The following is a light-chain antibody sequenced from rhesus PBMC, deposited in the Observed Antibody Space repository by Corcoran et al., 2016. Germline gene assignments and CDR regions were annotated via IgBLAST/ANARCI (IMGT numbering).Light chain of an antibody. Sequence: DIQMTQSPSSLSASVGDRVTITCRASENVNNYLNWYQQKQGKAPKLLIYKASTLQSGVPSRFSGSGSGTDYTFTISSLQPEDFATYYCQHGYGTPFTFGPGTKLDIK. CDR2: KAS. CDR3: QHGYGTPFT. CDR1: ENVNNY. V-gene: IGKV1-74*01. J-gene: IGKJ3*01.